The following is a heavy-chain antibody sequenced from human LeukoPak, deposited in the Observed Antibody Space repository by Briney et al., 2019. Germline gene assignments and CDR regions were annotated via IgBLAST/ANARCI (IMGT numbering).Heavy chain of an antibody. V-gene: IGHV3-7*01. CDR3: AKDDNSWSLDY. D-gene: IGHD6-13*01. CDR1: GFTFSRYW. J-gene: IGHJ4*02. Sequence: GGYLRLSCAASGFTFSRYWMSWVRQAPGKGLERVASIKQDGSQKYYGDSVKGRFTISRDNAKNSLYLQMNSLRAEDTASYYCAKDDNSWSLDYWGQGTLVTVSS. CDR2: IKQDGSQK.